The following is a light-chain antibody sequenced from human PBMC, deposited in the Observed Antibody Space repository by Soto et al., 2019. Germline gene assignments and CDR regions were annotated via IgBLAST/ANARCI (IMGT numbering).Light chain of an antibody. CDR2: GAS. J-gene: IGKJ1*01. CDR3: QQYSTWT. V-gene: IGKV3-15*01. Sequence: MVMTQSPATLSVSPGESATLSCRATHSVSSNLAWYQQKPGQSPRLLIYGASSRATGIPARFSGSGSGTEYTLTISSLQSEDFAVYYCQQYSTWTFGQGTKVEIK. CDR1: HSVSSN.